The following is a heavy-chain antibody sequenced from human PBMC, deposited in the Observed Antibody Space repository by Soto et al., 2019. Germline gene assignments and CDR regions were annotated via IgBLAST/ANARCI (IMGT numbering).Heavy chain of an antibody. D-gene: IGHD3-3*01. CDR3: ARHSKGLGMYYDFWSGYYGGVSPWFDP. V-gene: IGHV4-59*08. J-gene: IGHJ5*02. Sequence: SETLSLTCTVSGGSISSYYWSWIRQPPGKGLEWIGYIYYSGSTNYNPSLKSRVTISVDTSKNQFSLKLSSVTAADTAVYYCARHSKGLGMYYDFWSGYYGGVSPWFDPWGQGTLVTVSS. CDR2: IYYSGST. CDR1: GGSISSYY.